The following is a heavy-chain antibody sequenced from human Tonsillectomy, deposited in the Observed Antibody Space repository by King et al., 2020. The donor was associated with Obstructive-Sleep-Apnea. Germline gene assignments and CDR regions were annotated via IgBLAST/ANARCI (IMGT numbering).Heavy chain of an antibody. J-gene: IGHJ6*02. CDR3: ASDRVVATISYYYYYGMDV. Sequence: QLVQSGAEVKKPGSSVKVSCKASVGTFSSYAISWVRQAPGQGLEWMGGIIPIFGTANYAQKVQGRVTITADESTSTAYMVLSSLRSEDTAVYYRASDRVVATISYYYYYGMDVWGQGTTVTVSS. CDR1: VGTFSSYA. CDR2: IIPIFGTA. D-gene: IGHD5-12*01. V-gene: IGHV1-69*01.